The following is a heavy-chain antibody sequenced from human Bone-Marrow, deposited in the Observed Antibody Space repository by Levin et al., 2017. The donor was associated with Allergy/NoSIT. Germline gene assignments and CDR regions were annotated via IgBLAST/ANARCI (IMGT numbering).Heavy chain of an antibody. D-gene: IGHD5-18*01. CDR1: GGSINSGDSY. J-gene: IGHJ4*02. CDR3: ARVGGSAIVTNYFDF. CDR2: IYYRGTT. Sequence: SETLSLTCSVSGGSINSGDSYWSWIRQPPGKDLEWIGYIYYRGTTTYNPSLKSRLAISVDKSKNQFSLQLNSVSAADTAVYFSARVGGSAIVTNYFDFWGPGILVTVSS. V-gene: IGHV4-30-4*01.